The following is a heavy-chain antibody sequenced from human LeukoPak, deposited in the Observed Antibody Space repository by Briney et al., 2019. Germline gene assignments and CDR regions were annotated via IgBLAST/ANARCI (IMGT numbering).Heavy chain of an antibody. CDR1: GGSIGNGGYY. CDR2: TYYIGST. Sequence: SETLSLTCTVSGGSIGNGGYYWSWIRQHPGKGLEWIGFTYYIGSTYYNPSLQSRVTILVDTSENQFSLTLRSVTAADTAVYYCSRESGPYCPFGHWGQGTLVAVTS. J-gene: IGHJ5*02. D-gene: IGHD1-26*01. CDR3: SRESGPYCPFGH. V-gene: IGHV4-31*03.